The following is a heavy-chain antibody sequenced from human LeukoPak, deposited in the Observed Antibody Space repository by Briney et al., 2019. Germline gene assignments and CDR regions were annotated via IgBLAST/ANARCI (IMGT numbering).Heavy chain of an antibody. V-gene: IGHV3-33*01. Sequence: PGGSLRLSRAASGFTFSSYGMHWVRQAPGKGLEWVAVIWYDGSGKYYADSVKGRFTISRDNSKNTLYLQMNSLRAEDTAVYYCARIRDGSNWYFDLWGRGTLVTVSS. CDR3: ARIRDGSNWYFDL. D-gene: IGHD5-24*01. J-gene: IGHJ2*01. CDR2: IWYDGSGK. CDR1: GFTFSSYG.